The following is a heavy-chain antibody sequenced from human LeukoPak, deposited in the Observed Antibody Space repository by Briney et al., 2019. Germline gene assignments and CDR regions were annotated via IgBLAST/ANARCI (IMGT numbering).Heavy chain of an antibody. CDR1: GFTFSRYW. Sequence: RAGGSLRLSCAASGFTFSRYWMSWVRQAPGKGLEWVANIKQDGSEKYYVDSVKGRFTISRDNAKNSLYLQMISLKTEDTAVYYCASHSSGYYYKYYYYGMDVWGQGTTVTVSS. J-gene: IGHJ6*02. V-gene: IGHV3-7*03. D-gene: IGHD3-22*01. CDR2: IKQDGSEK. CDR3: ASHSSGYYYKYYYYGMDV.